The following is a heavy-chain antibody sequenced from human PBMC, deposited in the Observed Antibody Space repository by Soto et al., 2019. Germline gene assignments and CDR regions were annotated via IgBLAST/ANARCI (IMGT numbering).Heavy chain of an antibody. CDR3: ARGGRHDSSGYYLPFSGMDV. J-gene: IGHJ6*02. V-gene: IGHV1-18*01. CDR1: GYTFTSYG. Sequence: QVQLVQSGAEVKKPGASVKVSCKASGYTFTSYGVSWVRQAPGQGLEWMGWISAYKGNTNYAQKVQGRVTMTTDTHTSTAYMELRSLRSDDTAVYYCARGGRHDSSGYYLPFSGMDVWGQGTTVTVSS. D-gene: IGHD3-22*01. CDR2: ISAYKGNT.